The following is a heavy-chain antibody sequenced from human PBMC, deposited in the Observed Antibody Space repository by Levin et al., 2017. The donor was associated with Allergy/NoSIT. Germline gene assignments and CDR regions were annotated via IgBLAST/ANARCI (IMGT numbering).Heavy chain of an antibody. D-gene: IGHD3-3*01. CDR3: ARGRRYDFWSDYYRWFDP. V-gene: IGHV4-34*01. Sequence: SQTLSLTCAVYGGSFSGYYWSWLRQSPGKGLEWIGEITHTGGTNYNPSLKSRVTMSVDTSKNQFSLKLTSVTAADTAVYYCARGRRYDFWSDYYRWFDPWGQGTLVTVSS. CDR1: GGSFSGYY. J-gene: IGHJ5*02. CDR2: ITHTGGT.